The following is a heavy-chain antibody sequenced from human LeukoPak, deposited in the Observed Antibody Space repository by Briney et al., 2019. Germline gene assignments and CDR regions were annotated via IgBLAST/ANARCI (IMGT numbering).Heavy chain of an antibody. CDR3: ARADALNFDY. CDR1: GFTFSSYA. J-gene: IGHJ4*02. CDR2: ISYDGSNK. Sequence: PGGSLRLSCAASGFTFSSYAMHWVRQAPGKGLEWVAVISYDGSNKYYADSVKGRFTISRDNSKNTLYLQMNSLRAEDTAVYYCARADALNFDYWGQGTLVTVSS. V-gene: IGHV3-30-3*01.